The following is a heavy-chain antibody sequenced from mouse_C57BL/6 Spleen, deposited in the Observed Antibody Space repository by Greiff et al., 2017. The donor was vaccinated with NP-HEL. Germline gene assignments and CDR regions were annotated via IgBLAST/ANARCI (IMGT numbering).Heavy chain of an antibody. J-gene: IGHJ1*03. CDR3: ARIYYGSSYEYFDV. V-gene: IGHV1-69*01. D-gene: IGHD1-1*01. Sequence: QVQLQQPGAELVMPGASVKLSCKASGYTFTSYWMHWVKQRPGQGLEWIGEIDPSDSYTNYNQKFKGKSTLTVDKSSSTAYMQLSSLTSEDSAVYYCARIYYGSSYEYFDVWGTGTTVTVSS. CDR1: GYTFTSYW. CDR2: IDPSDSYT.